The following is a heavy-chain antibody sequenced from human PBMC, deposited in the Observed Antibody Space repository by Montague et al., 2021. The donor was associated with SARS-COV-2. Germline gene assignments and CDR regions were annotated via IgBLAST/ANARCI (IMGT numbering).Heavy chain of an antibody. CDR2: ISYDGSNK. CDR1: GFTFSSYA. V-gene: IGHV3-30-3*01. Sequence: SLRLSCAASGFTFSSYAMHWVRQAPGKGLEWLAVISYDGSNKYYADSVKGRFTTSRDNAKNSLYLQMNSLRAEDTAVYYCARDEIVGWQWLGSTYYGMDVWGQGTTVTVSS. D-gene: IGHD6-19*01. J-gene: IGHJ6*02. CDR3: ARDEIVGWQWLGSTYYGMDV.